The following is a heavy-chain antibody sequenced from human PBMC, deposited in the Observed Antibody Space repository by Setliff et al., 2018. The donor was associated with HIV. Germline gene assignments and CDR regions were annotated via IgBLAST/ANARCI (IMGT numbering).Heavy chain of an antibody. CDR3: ATGIAAAGGIDY. V-gene: IGHV1-3*03. Sequence: ASVKVSCKASGYIFSDHALHWVRQAPGQRLEWMGWINNGNGDTKYSQDFRGRVTITRDSSASTAYMELSSLISEDMALYYCATGIAAAGGIDYWGQGTLVTVSS. CDR2: INNGNGDT. CDR1: GYIFSDHA. J-gene: IGHJ4*02. D-gene: IGHD6-13*01.